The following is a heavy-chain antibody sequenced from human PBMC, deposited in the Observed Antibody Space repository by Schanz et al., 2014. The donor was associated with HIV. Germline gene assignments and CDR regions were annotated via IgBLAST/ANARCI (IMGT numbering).Heavy chain of an antibody. V-gene: IGHV3-23*01. D-gene: IGHD6-13*01. CDR1: GFTFSSYA. CDR3: AKALTSSAAGNFDP. CDR2: ISGTGRST. Sequence: EVQLLESGGGLVRPGGSLRIFCATSGFTFSSYAMNWVRQAPGKGLEWVSFISGTGRSTYYTDSVKGRFTISRDNSKNTLYLEMNSLRAEDSAVYYCAKALTSSAAGNFDPWGQGTLVTVSS. J-gene: IGHJ5*02.